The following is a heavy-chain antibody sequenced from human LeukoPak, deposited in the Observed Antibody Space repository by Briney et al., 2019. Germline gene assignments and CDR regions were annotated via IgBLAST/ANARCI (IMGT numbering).Heavy chain of an antibody. CDR1: GFTFSSYA. D-gene: IGHD2-15*01. Sequence: SGGSLRLSCAASGFTFSSYAITWVRQARGKGLEWVSSMRSTGDSTFYADSVKGRFTISRDNSKNTVYLLMNSLRTEDTAVYYCGRSRRINASLYYYMDVWGKGTTVTVSS. V-gene: IGHV3-23*01. J-gene: IGHJ6*03. CDR3: GRSRRINASLYYYMDV. CDR2: MRSTGDST.